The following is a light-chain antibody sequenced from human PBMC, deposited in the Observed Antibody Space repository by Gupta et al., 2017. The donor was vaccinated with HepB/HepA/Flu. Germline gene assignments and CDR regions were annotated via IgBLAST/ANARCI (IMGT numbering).Light chain of an antibody. Sequence: QSVLTQPPSVSADPGQKVTISRPGSSSNIGNEYVYWYHQLPATAPNRVIYDNSKRPSGIPARCSGSTSATSATLDTIGLQTGEEADDYCGNSDTSRSSWVFGGGTKLTVL. CDR1: SSNIGNEY. J-gene: IGLJ3*02. CDR3: GNSDTSRSSWV. V-gene: IGLV1-51*01. CDR2: DNS.